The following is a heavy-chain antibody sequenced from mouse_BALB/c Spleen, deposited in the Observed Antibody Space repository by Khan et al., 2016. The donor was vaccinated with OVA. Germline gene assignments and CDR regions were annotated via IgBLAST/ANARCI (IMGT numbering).Heavy chain of an antibody. D-gene: IGHD2-3*01. CDR3: ARQNRWLIQRGFYFDY. Sequence: QIQLVQSGPELKKPGETVKISCKASGYTFTNYGMNWVKQAPGKGLKWMGWINTYTGEPTYADDFKGRFAFSLETSASTAYLQINNLKNEDTSKYYCARQNRWLIQRGFYFDYWGQGTTLTVSS. CDR1: GYTFTNYG. CDR2: INTYTGEP. V-gene: IGHV9-3-1*01. J-gene: IGHJ2*01.